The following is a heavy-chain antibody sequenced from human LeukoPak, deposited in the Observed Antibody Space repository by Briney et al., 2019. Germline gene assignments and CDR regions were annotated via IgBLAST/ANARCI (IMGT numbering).Heavy chain of an antibody. D-gene: IGHD6-19*01. CDR1: GYTFTGYY. CDR2: INPNSGGT. CDR3: ARDYGYSSGWYWFDP. Sequence: ASVKVSCKASGYTFTGYYMHWVRQAPGQGLEWMGRINPNSGGTNYAQKFQGRVTMTRDTSISTAYMGLSRLRSDDTAVYYCARDYGYSSGWYWFDPWGQGTLVTVSS. V-gene: IGHV1-2*06. J-gene: IGHJ5*02.